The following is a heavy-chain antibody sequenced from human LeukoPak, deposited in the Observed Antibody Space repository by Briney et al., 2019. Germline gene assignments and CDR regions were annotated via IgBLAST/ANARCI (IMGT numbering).Heavy chain of an antibody. D-gene: IGHD2-2*01. CDR3: ARLPDLYCSSTSCYENFDY. J-gene: IGHJ4*02. Sequence: GGSLRLSCAASGFTFSSYAMHWVRQAPGKGLEWVAVISYDGSNKYYADSVKGRFTISRDNSKNTLYLQMNSLRAEDTAVYYCARLPDLYCSSTSCYENFDYWGQGTLVTVSS. V-gene: IGHV3-30*04. CDR2: ISYDGSNK. CDR1: GFTFSSYA.